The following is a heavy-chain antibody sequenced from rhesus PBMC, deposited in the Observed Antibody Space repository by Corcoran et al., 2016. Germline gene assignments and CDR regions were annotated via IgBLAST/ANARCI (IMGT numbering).Heavy chain of an antibody. V-gene: IGHV4-80*01. Sequence: QVQLQESGPGLVEPSETLSLTCSVSGGSMSSNWWSWTRQLPGKRLEWIGDIHGNTGEATYSPSHKSRVTFSRDASKSQYCLRLTSLTAADTAVYYCARWHFRGGSFGLDSWGQGVVVTVSS. CDR3: ARWHFRGGSFGLDS. J-gene: IGHJ6*01. D-gene: IGHD6-37*01. CDR1: GGSMSSNW. CDR2: IHGNTGEA.